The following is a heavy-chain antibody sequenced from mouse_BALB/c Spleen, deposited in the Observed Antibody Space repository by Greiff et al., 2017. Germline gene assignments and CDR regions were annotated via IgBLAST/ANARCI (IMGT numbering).Heavy chain of an antibody. CDR2: ISSGGSYT. J-gene: IGHJ2*01. V-gene: IGHV5-6*01. CDR3: ARHYGNPYYFDD. CDR1: GFTFSSYG. D-gene: IGHD2-1*01. Sequence: EVQGVESGGDLVKPGGSLKLSCAASGFTFSSYGMSWVRPTPDKRLEWVATISSGGSYTYYPDSVKGRFTISRDNAKNTLYLQMSSLKSEDTAMYYCARHYGNPYYFDDWGQGTTVTESS.